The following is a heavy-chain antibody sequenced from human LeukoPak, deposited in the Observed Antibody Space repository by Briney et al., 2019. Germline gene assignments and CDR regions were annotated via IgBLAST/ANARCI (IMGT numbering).Heavy chain of an antibody. Sequence: SETLPLTCAVDGGSFSGYYWSWIRQPPGKGLEWIGEINHSGSTNYNPSLKSRVTISVDTSKNQLSLKLSSVTAADTAVYYCARTRKQWLDYYFDYWGQGTLVTVSS. V-gene: IGHV4-34*01. CDR3: ARTRKQWLDYYFDY. CDR2: INHSGST. J-gene: IGHJ4*02. D-gene: IGHD6-19*01. CDR1: GGSFSGYY.